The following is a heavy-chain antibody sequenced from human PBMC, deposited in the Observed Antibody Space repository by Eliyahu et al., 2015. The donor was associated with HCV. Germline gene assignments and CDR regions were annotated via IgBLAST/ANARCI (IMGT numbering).Heavy chain of an antibody. CDR3: ARVLSRPYNLPPYYYYYGMDV. CDR2: ISSSSSYI. J-gene: IGHJ6*02. V-gene: IGHV3-21*01. Sequence: GLEWVSSISSSSSYIYYADSVKGRFTISRDNAKNSLYLQMNSLRAEDTAVYYCARVLSRPYNLPPYYYYYGMDVWGQGTTVTVSS. D-gene: IGHD1-1*01.